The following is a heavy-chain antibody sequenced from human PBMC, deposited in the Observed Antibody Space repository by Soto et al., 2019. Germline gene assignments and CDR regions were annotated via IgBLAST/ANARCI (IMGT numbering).Heavy chain of an antibody. CDR1: GFTFSSYS. J-gene: IGHJ2*01. V-gene: IGHV3-21*01. D-gene: IGHD6-19*01. CDR3: ARDWEYSSEFRRYFDL. CDR2: ISSSSSYI. Sequence: EVQLVESGGGLVKPGGSLRLSCAASGFTFSSYSMNWVRQAPGKGLEWVSSISSSSSYIYYADSVKGRFTISRDNAKNTLYLHMNSLRAEDTAVYYCARDWEYSSEFRRYFDLWGRGTLVTVSS.